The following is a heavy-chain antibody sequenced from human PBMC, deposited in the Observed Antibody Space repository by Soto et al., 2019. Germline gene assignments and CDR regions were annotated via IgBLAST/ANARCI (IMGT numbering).Heavy chain of an antibody. D-gene: IGHD4-17*01. J-gene: IGHJ4*02. CDR2: IYYSGST. V-gene: IGHV4-31*03. Sequence: QVQLQESGPGLVKPSQTLPLTCNVSGVSISSGGYYWSWIRQHPAKGLEWIGHIYYSGSTYYNPSLKSRVTISVDTSKNQFSLKLSSVTAADTAVYYCARGRPDDYGDPDYFDYWGQGALVTVSS. CDR3: ARGRPDDYGDPDYFDY. CDR1: GVSISSGGYY.